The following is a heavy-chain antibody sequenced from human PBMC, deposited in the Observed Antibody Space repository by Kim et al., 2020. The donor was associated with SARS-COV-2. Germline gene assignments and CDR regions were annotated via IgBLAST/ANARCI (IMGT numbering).Heavy chain of an antibody. J-gene: IGHJ4*02. CDR1: GFTFSSYG. CDR2: ISYDGSNK. V-gene: IGHV3-30*18. D-gene: IGHD3-10*01. CDR3: AKESGSGYISD. Sequence: GGSLRLSCAASGFTFSSYGMHWVRQAPGKGLEWVAVISYDGSNKYYADSVKGRFTISRDNSKNTLYLQMNSLRAEDTAVYYCAKESGSGYISDWGQGTLVTVSS.